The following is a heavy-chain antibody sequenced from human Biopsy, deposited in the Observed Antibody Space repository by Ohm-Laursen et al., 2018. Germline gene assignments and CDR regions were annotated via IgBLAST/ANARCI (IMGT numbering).Heavy chain of an antibody. D-gene: IGHD5-24*01. CDR3: ARAGVGSDGTDSYYYGMDV. J-gene: IGHJ6*02. CDR1: GNTFATYH. Sequence: ASVKVSCKASGNTFATYHIHWVRQAPGQGLEWMGGISPSVATTSFSQKFQGRITMTRDTSTGTVYMDLNSLGSEDTAVYYCARAGVGSDGTDSYYYGMDVWGPGTTVTVSS. CDR2: ISPSVATT. V-gene: IGHV1-46*01.